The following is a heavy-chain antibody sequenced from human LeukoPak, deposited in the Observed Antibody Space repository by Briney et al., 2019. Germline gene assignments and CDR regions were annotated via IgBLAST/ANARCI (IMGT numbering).Heavy chain of an antibody. Sequence: GGSLRLSCAASGFTFSSYSMHWVRQAPGKGLEWVSYISSGSHTIYYADSVKGRFTISRDNAKNSLYLQMNSLRAEDTAVYYCARDRNSGSYLNAFDIWGQGTMVTVSS. V-gene: IGHV3-48*01. CDR2: ISSGSHTI. D-gene: IGHD1-26*01. J-gene: IGHJ3*02. CDR3: ARDRNSGSYLNAFDI. CDR1: GFTFSSYS.